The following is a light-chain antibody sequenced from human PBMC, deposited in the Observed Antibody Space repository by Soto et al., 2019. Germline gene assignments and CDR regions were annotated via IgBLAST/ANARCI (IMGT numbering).Light chain of an antibody. CDR3: CSYAGSSYYV. J-gene: IGLJ1*01. V-gene: IGLV2-23*01. CDR2: EGS. Sequence: QSALNQPASVSGSPGQSVTISCTATGRGIESYYLVSWYQQLPGTVPKFILYEGSKRPSGVSNRFSGSKSGNTASLTISGLQAEDEAYYYCCSYAGSSYYVFGSGTKVTVL. CDR1: GRGIESYYL.